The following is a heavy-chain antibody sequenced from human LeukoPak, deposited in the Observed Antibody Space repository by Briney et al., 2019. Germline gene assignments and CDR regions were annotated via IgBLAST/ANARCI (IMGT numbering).Heavy chain of an antibody. Sequence: GGSLRLSCVGSGFTFSNHAMHWVRHPPGKGREWVSAIGISADTFYVGSVKGRFTISRENGENSLYLQMNNLGVEDTAIYYCARQNSPHGNFDYWGQGTLVAVSS. J-gene: IGHJ4*02. CDR2: IGISADT. V-gene: IGHV3-13*01. D-gene: IGHD1-26*01. CDR1: GFTFSNHA. CDR3: ARQNSPHGNFDY.